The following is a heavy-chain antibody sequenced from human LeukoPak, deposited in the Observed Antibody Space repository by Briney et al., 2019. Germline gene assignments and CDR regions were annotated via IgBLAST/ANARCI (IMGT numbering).Heavy chain of an antibody. D-gene: IGHD1-26*01. V-gene: IGHV3-74*01. Sequence: GGSLRLSCAASGFTFSNAWMSWVRQAPGKGLVWVSRIRTDGGSTYYADSVKGRFTVSRDNSKNTLYLQMNSLRAEDTAVYYCAKPRGGAGQIYFDYWGQGTLVTVSS. CDR1: GFTFSNAW. CDR2: IRTDGGST. CDR3: AKPRGGAGQIYFDY. J-gene: IGHJ4*02.